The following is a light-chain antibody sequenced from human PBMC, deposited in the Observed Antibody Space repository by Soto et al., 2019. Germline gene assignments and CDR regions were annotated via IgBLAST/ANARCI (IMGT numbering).Light chain of an antibody. CDR1: QSLLHKNGNNY. CDR2: MGF. CDR3: MQALQTPRT. V-gene: IGKV2-28*01. Sequence: DIVMTQSPLSLPVTPGEAASISCRSSQSLLHKNGNNYFNWYLQKPGQSPRLLIYMGFRRASGVPDRFSGSGSGTDFTQKITRVEAEDAGVYYCMQALQTPRTFGQGTKVEIK. J-gene: IGKJ1*01.